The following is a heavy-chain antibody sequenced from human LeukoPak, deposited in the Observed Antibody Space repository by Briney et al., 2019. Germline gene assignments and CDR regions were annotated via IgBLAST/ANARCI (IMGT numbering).Heavy chain of an antibody. Sequence: GGSLRLSCAASGFSFNSYGMHWVRQAPGKGLEWVAFIWYDGSSKYYADSLKGRFTISRDNSKSTLYLQMKSLRAEDTAVYYCAKGREPGGLDYWGQGTLVTVSS. CDR3: AKGREPGGLDY. V-gene: IGHV3-30*02. J-gene: IGHJ4*02. D-gene: IGHD1-26*01. CDR1: GFSFNSYG. CDR2: IWYDGSSK.